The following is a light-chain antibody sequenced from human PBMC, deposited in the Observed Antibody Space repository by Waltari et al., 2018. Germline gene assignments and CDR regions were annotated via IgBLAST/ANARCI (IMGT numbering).Light chain of an antibody. J-gene: IGKJ1*01. CDR3: QQYSSLWT. Sequence: DIQMTQSPSTLSASVGDRVTITCRASQNINTWLAWYQQKPGKVPKLLIYRASTLQSGVPSRFSGTGSGTEFTLTISSLQPDDFATYFCQQYSSLWTFGPGTKV. CDR2: RAS. CDR1: QNINTW. V-gene: IGKV1-5*03.